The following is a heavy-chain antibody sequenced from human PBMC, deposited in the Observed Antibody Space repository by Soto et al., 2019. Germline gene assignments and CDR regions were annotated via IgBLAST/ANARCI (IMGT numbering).Heavy chain of an antibody. D-gene: IGHD2-15*01. J-gene: IGHJ6*02. V-gene: IGHV3-48*02. CDR2: ISSSSSTI. Sequence: DVQLVESGGGLVQPGGSLRLSCAASGFTFSSYSMNWVRQAPGKGLEWVSYISSSSSTIYYADSVKGRFTISRDNAKNSLDLQLNSLRDEGTAVYYCARDRVRCSGGECYSEDYYYGMAVWGRGTTVTVSS. CDR1: GFTFSSYS. CDR3: ARDRVRCSGGECYSEDYYYGMAV.